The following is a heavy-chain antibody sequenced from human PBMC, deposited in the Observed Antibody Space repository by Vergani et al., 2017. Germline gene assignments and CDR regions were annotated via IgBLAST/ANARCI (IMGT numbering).Heavy chain of an antibody. V-gene: IGHV3-11*06. D-gene: IGHD3-10*01. Sequence: QVQLVESGGGLVKPGGSLRLSCAASGFTFSDYYMSWIRQAPGKGLEWVSYISSSSSYTNYADSVKGRFTISRDNAKNSLYLQMNSLRAEDTAVYYCARAQVLLWFGELFDAFDIWGQGTMVTVSS. CDR1: GFTFSDYY. J-gene: IGHJ3*02. CDR3: ARAQVLLWFGELFDAFDI. CDR2: ISSSSSYT.